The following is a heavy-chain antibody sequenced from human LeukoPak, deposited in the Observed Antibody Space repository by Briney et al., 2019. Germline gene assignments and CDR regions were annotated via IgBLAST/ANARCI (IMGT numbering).Heavy chain of an antibody. CDR2: ISSSSSTI. CDR1: GFTFSSYS. J-gene: IGHJ4*02. CDR3: ARVPYSSSPDAHFDY. V-gene: IGHV3-48*04. Sequence: PGGSLRLSCAASGFTFSSYSMNWVRQAPGKGLEWVSYISSSSSTIYYADSVKGRFTISRDNAKNSLYLQMNSLRAEDTAVYYCARVPYSSSPDAHFDYWGQGTLVTVSS. D-gene: IGHD6-13*01.